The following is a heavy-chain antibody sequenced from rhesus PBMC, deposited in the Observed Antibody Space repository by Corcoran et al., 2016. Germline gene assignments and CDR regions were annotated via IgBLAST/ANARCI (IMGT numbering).Heavy chain of an antibody. CDR3: ARGGYYEDDYGYRLYYYFDY. CDR2: IYSNPEST. Sequence: QVQPQESGQGLGKPSESRSLNRAVSGGPICSSNWWSRTSKPPWKGLEWIGGIYSNPESTNYNPSLKNRVTISKDTSKNQFSLKLSSVTAADTAVYYCARGGYYEDDYGYRLYYYFDYWGQGVLVTVSS. D-gene: IGHD3-9*01. J-gene: IGHJ4*01. V-gene: IGHV4S12*01. CDR1: GGPICSSNW.